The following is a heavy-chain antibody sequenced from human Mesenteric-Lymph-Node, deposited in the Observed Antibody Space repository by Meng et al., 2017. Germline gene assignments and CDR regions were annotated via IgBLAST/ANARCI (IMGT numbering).Heavy chain of an antibody. J-gene: IGHJ4*02. CDR3: ARVTGKIYYDGSGYPEAFDY. CDR1: RGSSSISTW. Sequence: QLQREAPGPGRAQPLGTPAVSGAVPRGSSSISTWWSWVRQPPGKGLEWIGEINHSGSTNYNPSLKSRVTISVDTSKNQFSLKLSSVTAADTAVYYCARVTGKIYYDGSGYPEAFDYWGQGTLVTVSS. V-gene: IGHV4-4*02. CDR2: INHSGST. D-gene: IGHD3-22*01.